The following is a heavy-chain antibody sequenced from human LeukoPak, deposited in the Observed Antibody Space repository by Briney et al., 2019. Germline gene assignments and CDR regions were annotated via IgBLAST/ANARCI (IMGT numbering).Heavy chain of an antibody. D-gene: IGHD3-9*01. CDR2: IYYSGST. CDR1: GGSISSSSYY. J-gene: IGHJ6*03. Sequence: KSSETLSLTCTVSGGSISSSSYYWGWIRQPPGKGLEWIGSIYYSGSTYYNPSLKSRVTISVDTSKNQFSLKLSSVTAADTAVYYCSVLRYFDWLGYYMDVWGKGTTVTISS. CDR3: SVLRYFDWLGYYMDV. V-gene: IGHV4-39*01.